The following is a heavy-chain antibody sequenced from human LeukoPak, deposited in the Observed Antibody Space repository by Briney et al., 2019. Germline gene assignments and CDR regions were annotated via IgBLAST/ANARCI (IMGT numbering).Heavy chain of an antibody. J-gene: IGHJ4*02. Sequence: GGSLRLSCAASGFTFSSYAMSWVRQAPGKGLEWVAVIWYDGSNKYYADSVKGRFTISRDNSKNTLYLQMNSLRAEDTAVYYCARVVAPWDPFDYWGQGTLVTVSS. CDR2: IWYDGSNK. CDR1: GFTFSSYA. D-gene: IGHD1-26*01. CDR3: ARVVAPWDPFDY. V-gene: IGHV3-33*08.